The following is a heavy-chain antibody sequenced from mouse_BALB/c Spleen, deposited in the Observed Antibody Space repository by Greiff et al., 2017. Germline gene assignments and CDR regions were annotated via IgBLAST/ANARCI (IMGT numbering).Heavy chain of an antibody. CDR2: ISDGGSYT. J-gene: IGHJ3*01. Sequence: EVQRVESGGGLVKPGGSLKLSCAASGFTFSDYYMYWVRQPPEKRLEWVATISDGGSYTYYPDSVKGRFTISRDNATNNLYLQMSSLTSEDTAMYYCARDDGSREAWFDDWGQGTLVTVSA. CDR3: ARDDGSREAWFDD. D-gene: IGHD1-1*01. CDR1: GFTFSDYY. V-gene: IGHV5-4*02.